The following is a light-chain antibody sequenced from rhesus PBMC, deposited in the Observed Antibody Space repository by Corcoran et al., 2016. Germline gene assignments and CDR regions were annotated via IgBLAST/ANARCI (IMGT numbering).Light chain of an antibody. CDR3: QVWDISSDHHYI. Sequence: SYDVTQPRSVSVSPGQTARITCRGESIGSKYVHWYQQKPAQAPVLVIYKDSNRPSGIPERFSGSNSGNTATLTISGVEAGDEADYYCQVWDISSDHHYIFGAGTRLTVL. V-gene: IGLV3-29*01. J-gene: IGLJ1*01. CDR1: SIGSKY. CDR2: KDS.